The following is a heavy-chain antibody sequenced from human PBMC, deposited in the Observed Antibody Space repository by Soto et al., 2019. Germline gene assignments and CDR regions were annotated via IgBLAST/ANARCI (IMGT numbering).Heavy chain of an antibody. Sequence: QLQLQESGPGLVKPSETLSLTCTVSGGSISSSSYYWGWIRQPPGKGLEWIGSIYYSGSTYYNPSLKSRVTISVDTSKNQFSLKLSSVTAADTAVYYSARRIQYSSSSPWFDPWGQGTLVTVSS. V-gene: IGHV4-39*01. D-gene: IGHD6-6*01. CDR2: IYYSGST. J-gene: IGHJ5*02. CDR1: GGSISSSSYY. CDR3: ARRIQYSSSSPWFDP.